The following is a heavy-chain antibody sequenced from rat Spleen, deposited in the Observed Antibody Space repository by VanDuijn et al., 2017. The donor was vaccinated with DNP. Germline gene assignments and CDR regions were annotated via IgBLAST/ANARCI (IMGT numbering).Heavy chain of an antibody. J-gene: IGHJ3*01. CDR1: GFTFSDYS. CDR3: ARHDYGGYPHWFAY. Sequence: EVQLVESGGGLVQPGRSLKLSCAASGFTFSDYSMAWVRQAPKKGLEWVATIVYDGSSSYYGDSVTGRFAISRDNAKSTLYLQMDSLRSEETATYYCARHDYGGYPHWFAYWGQGTLVTVSS. V-gene: IGHV5-7*01. D-gene: IGHD1-11*01. CDR2: IVYDGSSS.